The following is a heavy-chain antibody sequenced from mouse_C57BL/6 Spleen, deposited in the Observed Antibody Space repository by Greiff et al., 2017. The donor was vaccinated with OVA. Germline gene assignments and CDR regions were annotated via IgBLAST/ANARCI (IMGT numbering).Heavy chain of an antibody. J-gene: IGHJ2*01. Sequence: EVMLVESEGGLVQPGSSMKLSCTASGFTFSDYYMAWVRQVPEKGLEWVANINYDGSSTYYLDSLKSRFIISRDNAKNILYLQMSSLKSEDTATYYCARDRGYGSSYAFDYWGQGTTLTVSS. V-gene: IGHV5-16*01. D-gene: IGHD1-1*01. CDR2: INYDGSST. CDR3: ARDRGYGSSYAFDY. CDR1: GFTFSDYY.